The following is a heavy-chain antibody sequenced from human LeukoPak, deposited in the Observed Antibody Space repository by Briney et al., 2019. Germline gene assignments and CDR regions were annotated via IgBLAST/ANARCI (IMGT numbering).Heavy chain of an antibody. CDR2: IIPIFGTA. CDR1: GGTFSSYA. J-gene: IGHJ4*02. Sequence: GASVKVSCKASGGTFSSYAISWVRQAPGQGLEWMGGIIPIFGTANYAQKFQGRVTITADESTSTAYMELSSLRSEDTAVYYCAKVTMTTVTTSGYWGQGTLVTVSS. D-gene: IGHD4-11*01. V-gene: IGHV1-69*13. CDR3: AKVTMTTVTTSGY.